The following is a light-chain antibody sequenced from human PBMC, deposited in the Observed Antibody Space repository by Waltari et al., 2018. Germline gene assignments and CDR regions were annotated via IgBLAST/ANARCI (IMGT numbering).Light chain of an antibody. CDR2: DVS. CDR1: SSAVGGYNY. J-gene: IGLJ2*01. CDR3: SSYTSSGTLRV. V-gene: IGLV2-14*01. Sequence: QSVLTQPASVSGSPGQSITISCTGTSSAVGGYNYVSWYQQHPGKAPKPVIYDVSKRPSGVSDRFSGSKSGNTASLTISGLQAEDEADYYCSSYTSSGTLRVFGGGTKLTAL.